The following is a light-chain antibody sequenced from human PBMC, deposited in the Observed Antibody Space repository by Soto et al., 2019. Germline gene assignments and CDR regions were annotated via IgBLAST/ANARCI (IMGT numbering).Light chain of an antibody. CDR3: AAWDDCLSVLYV. Sequence: QSVLTQPASVSGSPGQSITISCTGTSSDVGGYNYVSWYQQHPGKAPKLMIYEVSNRPSGVSNRFSGSKSGNTASLTISGLQAEDEADYYCAAWDDCLSVLYVFGTGTKVTVL. CDR2: EVS. CDR1: SSDVGGYNY. V-gene: IGLV2-14*01. J-gene: IGLJ1*01.